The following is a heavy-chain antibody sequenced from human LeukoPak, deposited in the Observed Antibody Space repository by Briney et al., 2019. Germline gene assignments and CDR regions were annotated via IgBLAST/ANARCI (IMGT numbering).Heavy chain of an antibody. CDR1: GYTFNSYD. Sequence: ASVKVSCKASGYTFNSYDISWVRQAPGQGLEWMAWISTYNGNTSYALKVQGRATMTTDTSTSTAYMELRSLRSDDTAVYYCARVLRYDFWSAYYFDYWGQGTLVTVSS. V-gene: IGHV1-18*01. D-gene: IGHD3-3*01. J-gene: IGHJ4*02. CDR3: ARVLRYDFWSAYYFDY. CDR2: ISTYNGNT.